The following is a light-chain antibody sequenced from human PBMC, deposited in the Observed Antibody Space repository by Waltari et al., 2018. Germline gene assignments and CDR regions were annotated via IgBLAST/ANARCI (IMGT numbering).Light chain of an antibody. CDR1: TSTIGTNT. CDR2: ANY. V-gene: IGLV1-44*01. CDR3: ATWDDSLSGRV. J-gene: IGLJ3*02. Sequence: QSVLTQPPSTSGTPGQRVTISCSVSTSTIGTNTVTWYQLLPGTAPKTVIFANYHRPSGVPDRFSASKSGTSASLVISGLQSEDEADYFRATWDDSLSGRVFGGGTKVTVL.